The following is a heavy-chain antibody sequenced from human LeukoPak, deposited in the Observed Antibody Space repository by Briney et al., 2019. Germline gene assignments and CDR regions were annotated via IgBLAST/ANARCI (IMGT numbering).Heavy chain of an antibody. Sequence: GGSLRLSCAASGFTFSDYYMSWIRQAPGKGLEWVSYISSSGSTIYYADSVKGRFTISRDNAKNSLYLQMNSLRAEDTAVYYCARGSPRSTSSSWHYYYYYMDVWGKGTTVTVSS. CDR2: ISSSGSTI. D-gene: IGHD6-13*01. J-gene: IGHJ6*03. V-gene: IGHV3-11*04. CDR3: ARGSPRSTSSSWHYYYYYMDV. CDR1: GFTFSDYY.